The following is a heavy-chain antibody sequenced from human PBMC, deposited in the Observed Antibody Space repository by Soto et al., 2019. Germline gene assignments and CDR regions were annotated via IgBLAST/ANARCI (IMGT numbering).Heavy chain of an antibody. J-gene: IGHJ3*02. CDR2: ISGSGGST. V-gene: IGHV3-23*01. Sequence: PGGSLRLSCAASGFTFSSYAMSWVRQAPGKGLEWVSAISGSGGSTYYADSVKGRFTISRDNSKNTLYLQMNSLRAEDTAVYYCAKGGFGWFGELSGTRDAFDIWGQGTMVTVSS. CDR3: AKGGFGWFGELSGTRDAFDI. CDR1: GFTFSSYA. D-gene: IGHD3-10*01.